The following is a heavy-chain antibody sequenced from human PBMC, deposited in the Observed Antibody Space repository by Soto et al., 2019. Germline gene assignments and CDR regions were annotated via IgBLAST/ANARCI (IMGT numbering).Heavy chain of an antibody. D-gene: IGHD6-19*01. CDR3: AKELDGSGWALDY. J-gene: IGHJ4*02. CDR1: GFTFNTHA. CDR2: ISISGSYI. Sequence: GWSLRLSCEASGFTFNTHAMNWVRQAPGKGLEWVSSISISGSYISYADSVKGRFTISRDNSKNTLYLQMNSLRAEDTAVYYCAKELDGSGWALDYWGQGTLVTVSS. V-gene: IGHV3-21*01.